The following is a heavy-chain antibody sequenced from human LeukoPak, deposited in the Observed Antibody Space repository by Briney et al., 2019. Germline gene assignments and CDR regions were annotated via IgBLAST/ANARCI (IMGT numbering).Heavy chain of an antibody. J-gene: IGHJ4*02. CDR1: GFTFSSYA. V-gene: IGHV3-30-3*01. Sequence: GGSLRLSYAASGFTFSSYAMHWVRQAPGKGLEWVAVISYDGSNKYYADSVKGRFTISRDNFKNTLYLQTNSLRAEDTAVYYCARDSGYIVVVPAANDYWGQGTLVTVSS. CDR2: ISYDGSNK. D-gene: IGHD2-2*01. CDR3: ARDSGYIVVVPAANDY.